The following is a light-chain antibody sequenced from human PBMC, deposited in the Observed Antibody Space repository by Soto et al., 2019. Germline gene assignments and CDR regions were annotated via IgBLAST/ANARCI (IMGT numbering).Light chain of an antibody. CDR3: CSYASSSTLVV. J-gene: IGLJ3*02. V-gene: IGLV2-14*02. CDR1: SSDVGGYNF. CDR2: EGS. Sequence: QSALTQPASVSGSPGQSITISCTGTSSDVGGYNFVSWYQQHPGKAPKLMIYEGSKRPSGVSNRFSGSKSGNTASLTISGLQAEDEADYYCCSYASSSTLVVFGGGTQLTVL.